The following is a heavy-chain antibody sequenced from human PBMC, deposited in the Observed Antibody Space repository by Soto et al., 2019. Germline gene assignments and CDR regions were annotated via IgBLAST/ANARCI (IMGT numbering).Heavy chain of an antibody. CDR1: GGTFSGYA. D-gene: IGHD2-21*02. Sequence: QVQLVQSGAEVKKPGSSVKVSCKASGGTFSGYAISWVRQAPGQGLEWRGGIIPIFGTANYAQKFQGRVTITADESTSTAYMELSSLRSEDTAVYYCASSRVVVTTSHYYYYGMDVWGQGTTVTVSS. V-gene: IGHV1-69*12. J-gene: IGHJ6*02. CDR3: ASSRVVVTTSHYYYYGMDV. CDR2: IIPIFGTA.